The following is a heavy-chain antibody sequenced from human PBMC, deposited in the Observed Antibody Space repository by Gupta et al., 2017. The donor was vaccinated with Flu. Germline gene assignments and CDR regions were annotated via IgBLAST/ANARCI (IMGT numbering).Heavy chain of an antibody. V-gene: IGHV3-30*14. CDR3: AREIGEWGDRGVGFDY. CDR2: TSYDESKK. J-gene: IGHJ4*02. Sequence: QVQLVESGGGVVQPGRSLRLSCAASGFYFHSYTMHWVRQAPGKGLEWVALTSYDESKKDYADSVKGRFSISRDNSKSILYLEMSSLRLDDTAVYSCAREIGEWGDRGVGFDYWGLGTLVTVSS. D-gene: IGHD2-21*01. CDR1: GFYFHSYT.